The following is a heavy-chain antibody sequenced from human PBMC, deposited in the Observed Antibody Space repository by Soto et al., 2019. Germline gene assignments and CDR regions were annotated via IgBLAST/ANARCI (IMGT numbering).Heavy chain of an antibody. D-gene: IGHD6-19*01. J-gene: IGHJ6*02. CDR2: ISGSGGST. CDR1: GFTFSSYA. CDR3: AKRYSSGWYYYYGMDV. V-gene: IGHV3-23*01. Sequence: PVGSLRLSCAASGFTFSSYAMSWVRQAPGKGLEWVSAISGSGGSTYYADSVKGRFTISRDNSKNTLYLQMNSLRAEDTAVYYCAKRYSSGWYYYYGMDVWGQGTTVTVSS.